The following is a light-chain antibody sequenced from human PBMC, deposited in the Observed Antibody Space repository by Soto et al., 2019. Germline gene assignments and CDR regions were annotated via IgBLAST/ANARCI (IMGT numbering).Light chain of an antibody. CDR2: EGS. CDR1: SSDVGTYNL. Sequence: QSALTQPASVSGSPGQSITISCTGTSSDVGTYNLVSWYQHHPGKAPKLMIYEGSNRPSGVSHRFSGSQSGNTASLTISGLQAEDEADYYCSSYAGAVVFGGGTKLTV. CDR3: SSYAGAVV. V-gene: IGLV2-23*01. J-gene: IGLJ2*01.